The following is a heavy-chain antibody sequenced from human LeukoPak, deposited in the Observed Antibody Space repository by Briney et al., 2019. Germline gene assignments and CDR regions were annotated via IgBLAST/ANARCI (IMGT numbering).Heavy chain of an antibody. CDR1: RFTFSNYG. CDR3: AKDTGRGCNYLGDLDY. Sequence: GGSLRLSCAASRFTFSNYGIHWVRQAPGKGLEWVAVISYDGSNKYYADSVKGRFTISRDNSKSTLYLQMNSLRAEDTAVYYWAKDTGRGCNYLGDLDYWGQGTLVTVSS. CDR2: ISYDGSNK. D-gene: IGHD2/OR15-2a*01. V-gene: IGHV3-30*18. J-gene: IGHJ4*02.